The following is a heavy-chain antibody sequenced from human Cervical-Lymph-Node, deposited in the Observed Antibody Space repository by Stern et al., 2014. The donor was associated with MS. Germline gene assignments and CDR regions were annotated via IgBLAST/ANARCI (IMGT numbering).Heavy chain of an antibody. V-gene: IGHV4-4*09. CDR2: IYKSGTN. Sequence: QMQLQESGPGLVKPSETLSLTCSVSGGSLTGYYCSWIRQYPGKGLERNGYIYKSGTNQAHPSLKRLVPMSMVTSNNQFSLKLNSVTTEDTAVYYCARNRYPTTWFDSWGQGTLVIVSS. CDR3: ARNRYPTTWFDS. CDR1: GGSLTGYY. D-gene: IGHD1-1*01. J-gene: IGHJ5*01.